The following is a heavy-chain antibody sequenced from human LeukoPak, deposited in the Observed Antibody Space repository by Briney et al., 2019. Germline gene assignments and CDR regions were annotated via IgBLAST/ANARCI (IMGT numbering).Heavy chain of an antibody. CDR2: ISYDGSNK. Sequence: GGSLRLSCAASGFTFSNYAMSWVRQAPGKGLEWVAVISYDGSNKYYADSVKGRFTISRDNSKNTLYLQMNSLRAEDTAVYYCARGLGYCSSTSCPYYYYGMDVWGKGTTVTVSS. D-gene: IGHD2-2*01. V-gene: IGHV3-30*04. J-gene: IGHJ6*04. CDR1: GFTFSNYA. CDR3: ARGLGYCSSTSCPYYYYGMDV.